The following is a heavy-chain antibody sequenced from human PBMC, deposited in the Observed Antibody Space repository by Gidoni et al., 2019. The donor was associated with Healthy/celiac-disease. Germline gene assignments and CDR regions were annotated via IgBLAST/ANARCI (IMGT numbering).Heavy chain of an antibody. V-gene: IGHV4-31*03. CDR2: IYYSGST. D-gene: IGHD3-9*01. CDR3: ARVTGAMNFDWFDY. J-gene: IGHJ4*02. Sequence: QVQLQESGPGLVKPSQTLSLTCTVSGGSISRGGYYWSWIRQHPGKGLEWIGYIYYSGSTYYNPSLKSRVTISVDTSKNQFSLKLSSVTAADTAVYYCARVTGAMNFDWFDYWGQGTLVTVSS. CDR1: GGSISRGGYY.